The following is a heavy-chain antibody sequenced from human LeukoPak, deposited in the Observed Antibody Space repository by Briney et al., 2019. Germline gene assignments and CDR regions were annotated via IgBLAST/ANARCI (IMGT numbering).Heavy chain of an antibody. CDR2: IRSKANSYAT. CDR3: TRSGYDFWSGYTENYYYYYMDV. J-gene: IGHJ6*03. CDR1: GFTFSGSA. Sequence: GGSLRLSCAASGFTFSGSAMHWVRQASGKGLEWVGRIRSKANSYATAYAASVKGRFTISRDDSKNTAYLQMNSLKTEDTAVYYCTRSGYDFWSGYTENYYYYYMDVWGKGTTVTVSS. V-gene: IGHV3-73*01. D-gene: IGHD3-3*01.